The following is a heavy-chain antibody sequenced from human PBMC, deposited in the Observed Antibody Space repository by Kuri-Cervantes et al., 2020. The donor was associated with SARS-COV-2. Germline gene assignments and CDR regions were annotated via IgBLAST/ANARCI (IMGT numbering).Heavy chain of an antibody. J-gene: IGHJ6*03. CDR3: ARAYGFLRYIYYMDV. D-gene: IGHD4-17*01. CDR1: GGSFSGYY. V-gene: IGHV4-34*01. CDR2: INHSGST. Sequence: ESLKISCAVYGGSFSGYYWSWIRQPPGKGLEWIGEINHSGSTNYNPSLKSRVTISVDTSSKQFSLNLSSVTVADTAVYYCARAYGFLRYIYYMDVWGRGTTVTVSS.